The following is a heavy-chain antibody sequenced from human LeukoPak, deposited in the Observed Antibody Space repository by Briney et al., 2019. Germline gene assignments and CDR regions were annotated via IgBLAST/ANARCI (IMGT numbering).Heavy chain of an antibody. CDR1: GYTFTGYY. J-gene: IGHJ6*02. V-gene: IGHV1-2*02. CDR3: ARGMNYYDSSGYYWQGYYYYGMDV. CDR2: INPNSGGT. D-gene: IGHD3-22*01. Sequence: ASVKVSCKASGYTFTGYYMHWVRQAPGQGLEWMGWINPNSGGTNYAQKFQGRVTMTRNTSISTAYMELSSLRSEDTAVYYCARGMNYYDSSGYYWQGYYYYGMDVWGQGTTVTVSS.